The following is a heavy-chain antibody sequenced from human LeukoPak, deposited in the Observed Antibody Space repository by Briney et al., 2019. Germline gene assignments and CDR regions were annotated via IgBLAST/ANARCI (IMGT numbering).Heavy chain of an antibody. CDR1: GGSISSYY. V-gene: IGHV4-59*01. J-gene: IGHJ6*03. D-gene: IGHD2-15*01. CDR2: IYYSGST. CDR3: ARDGPVVVAATPYYYYMDV. Sequence: SETLSLTCTVSGGSISSYYWSWIRQPPGKGLEWIGYIYYSGSTNYNPSLKSRVTISVDTSKNQFSLKLSSVTAAGTAVYYCARDGPVVVAATPYYYYMDVWGKGTTVTVSS.